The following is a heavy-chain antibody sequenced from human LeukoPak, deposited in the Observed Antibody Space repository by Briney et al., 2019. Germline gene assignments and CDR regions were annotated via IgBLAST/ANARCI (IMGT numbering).Heavy chain of an antibody. V-gene: IGHV4-4*07. D-gene: IGHD6-13*01. CDR1: GGSISSYY. J-gene: IGHJ6*03. CDR3: AREAAAGNFYYYYYMDV. Sequence: SETLSLTCTVSGGSISSYYWSWIRQPAGKGLEWIGRIYTSGSTNYNPSLKSRVTMSVDTSKNQFSLKLSSVTAADTAVYYCAREAAAGNFYYYYYMDVWGKGTTVTISS. CDR2: IYTSGST.